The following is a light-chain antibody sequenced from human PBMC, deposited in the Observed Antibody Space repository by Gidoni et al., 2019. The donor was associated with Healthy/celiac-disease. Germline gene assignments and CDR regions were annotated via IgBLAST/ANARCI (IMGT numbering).Light chain of an antibody. J-gene: IGLJ1*01. CDR3: QSYDRSLSGSV. V-gene: IGLV1-40*01. CDR1: SSNIGAGYD. Sequence: QSVLTQPSSVPGAPGQRVTIPCTGSSSNIGAGYDVRWFQQLPETAPKPLNLGNSKRATGVPGRFSGCHSGRSASPGMTRLRAEDGADYYCQSYDRSLSGSVFGTGTKVTVL. CDR2: GNS.